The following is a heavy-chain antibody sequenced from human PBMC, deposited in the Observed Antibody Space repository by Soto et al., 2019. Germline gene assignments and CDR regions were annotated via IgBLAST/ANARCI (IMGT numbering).Heavy chain of an antibody. CDR3: ARGSFGGMTFGVVPPGILAGFAFADY. V-gene: IGHV3-11*01. CDR1: GFTFSDYH. D-gene: IGHD3-9*01. Sequence: GGSLRLSCAASGFTFSDYHMTWIRQAPGKGLEWVSYITIGSGTIYYADSVKGRFTISRDNAKNSLYLQMNSLRAEDTAVYYCARGSFGGMTFGVVPPGILAGFAFADYWGQGALVTVSS. J-gene: IGHJ4*02. CDR2: ITIGSGTI.